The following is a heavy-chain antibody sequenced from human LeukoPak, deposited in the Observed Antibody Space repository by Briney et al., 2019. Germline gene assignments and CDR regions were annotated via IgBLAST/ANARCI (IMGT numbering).Heavy chain of an antibody. Sequence: AGGSLRLSCAASGFTFSSYSMNWVRQAPGKGLEWVSYISSSSSTIYYADPVKGRFTISRDNAKNSLYLQMNSLRAEDTAVYYCARVRLFSDAFDLWGRGAMVTVSS. CDR1: GFTFSSYS. CDR3: ARVRLFSDAFDL. V-gene: IGHV3-48*01. J-gene: IGHJ3*01. CDR2: ISSSSSTI.